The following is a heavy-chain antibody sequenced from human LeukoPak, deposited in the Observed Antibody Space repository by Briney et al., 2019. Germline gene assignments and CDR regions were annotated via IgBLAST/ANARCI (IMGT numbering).Heavy chain of an antibody. V-gene: IGHV3-7*01. CDR1: GFTFSSYW. CDR2: IKQDGSEK. Sequence: HPGGSLRLSCAASGFTFSSYWMSWVRQAPGKGLEWVANIKQDGSEKYYVDSVKGRFTISRDNAKNSLYLQMNSLRAEDTAVYYCARDPESNVPINWFDPWGQGTLVTVSS. CDR3: ARDPESNVPINWFDP. D-gene: IGHD2-2*01. J-gene: IGHJ5*02.